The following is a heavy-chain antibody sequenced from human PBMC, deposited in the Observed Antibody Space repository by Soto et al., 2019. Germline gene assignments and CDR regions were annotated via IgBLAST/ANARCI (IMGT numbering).Heavy chain of an antibody. CDR3: ARETFGRFDP. Sequence: QMQLVQSGPEVKKPGSSVKVSCKASGDSFGSYAVSWVRQAPGQGLEWMGAIIPVFGTTNYTQKFQGRVTSTADDSTTTAYMELSSLRSDDTAVYYCARETFGRFDPWGQGTLVTVSS. V-gene: IGHV1-69*01. CDR1: GDSFGSYA. J-gene: IGHJ5*02. CDR2: IIPVFGTT. D-gene: IGHD3-10*01.